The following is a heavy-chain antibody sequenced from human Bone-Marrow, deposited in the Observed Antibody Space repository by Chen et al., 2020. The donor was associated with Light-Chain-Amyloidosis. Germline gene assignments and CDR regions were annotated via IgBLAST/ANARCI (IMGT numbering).Heavy chain of an antibody. Sequence: QVQLVQSGAEVKKPGASVKVSCKASGYTFTSYAMHWVRQAPGQGLEWMGIINPSGGSTSYAQKFQGIVTMTRDTSTSTVYMELSSLRSEDTAVYYCARGGGSTIRRGGPDYWGQGTLVTVSS. J-gene: IGHJ4*02. CDR1: GYTFTSYA. D-gene: IGHD5-12*01. CDR2: INPSGGST. V-gene: IGHV1-46*01. CDR3: ARGGGSTIRRGGPDY.